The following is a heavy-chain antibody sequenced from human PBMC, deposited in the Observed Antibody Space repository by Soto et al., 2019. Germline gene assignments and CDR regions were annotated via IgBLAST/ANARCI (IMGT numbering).Heavy chain of an antibody. CDR1: GFTFSNYA. V-gene: IGHV3-23*01. J-gene: IGHJ5*02. CDR3: AKDAVARNGGWDCFAP. CDR2: IHGSGAGT. Sequence: EVQLLESGGGLVQPGGSLRLSCAASGFTFSNYAMSWVRQAPGKGLEWVSSIHGSGAGTYYADSVKGRFTVSRDDSKEPLYLQVGGLTGGDTALYYCAKDAVARNGGWDCFAPGGQGPLFTVA. D-gene: IGHD6-19*01.